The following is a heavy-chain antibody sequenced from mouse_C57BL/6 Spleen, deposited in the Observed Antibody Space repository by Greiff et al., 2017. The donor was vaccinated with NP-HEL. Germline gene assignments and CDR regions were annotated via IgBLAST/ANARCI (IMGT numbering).Heavy chain of an antibody. CDR3: ARERRTYYDARDY. D-gene: IGHD1-1*02. V-gene: IGHV5-9*01. J-gene: IGHJ4*01. Sequence: EVQGVESGGGLVKPGGSLKLSCAASGFTFSSYTMSWVRQTPEKRLEWVATISGGGGNTYYPDSVKGRFTISRDKAKNTLYLQMRSLRSEDTALYYCARERRTYYDARDYWGQGTSVTVSS. CDR2: ISGGGGNT. CDR1: GFTFSSYT.